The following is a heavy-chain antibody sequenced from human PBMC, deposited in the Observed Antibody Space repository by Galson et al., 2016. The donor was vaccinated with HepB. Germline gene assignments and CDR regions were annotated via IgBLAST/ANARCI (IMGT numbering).Heavy chain of an antibody. CDR2: VIPIFETT. V-gene: IGHV1-69*01. J-gene: IGHJ6*02. Sequence: SCKASGDTFSKYGISWVRQAPGQGPEWMGGVIPIFETTNYAQKFQGRVTIIADESTTTAYMEMSNLTYEDTAVYYCARDHDGMDVWGQGTTVTVSS. CDR3: ARDHDGMDV. CDR1: GDTFSKYG.